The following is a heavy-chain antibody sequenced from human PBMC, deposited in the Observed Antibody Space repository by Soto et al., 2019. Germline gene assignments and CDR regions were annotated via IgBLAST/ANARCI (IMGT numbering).Heavy chain of an antibody. J-gene: IGHJ4*02. Sequence: LRLSCAASGFTFSSYGMHWVRQAPGKGLERVAVIWYDGSNKYYADSVKGRFTISRDNSKNTLYLQMNSLRAEDTAVYYCARDLASTRIAAAGVFDYWGQGTLVTSPQ. CDR3: ARDLASTRIAAAGVFDY. CDR2: IWYDGSNK. CDR1: GFTFSSYG. V-gene: IGHV3-33*01. D-gene: IGHD6-13*01.